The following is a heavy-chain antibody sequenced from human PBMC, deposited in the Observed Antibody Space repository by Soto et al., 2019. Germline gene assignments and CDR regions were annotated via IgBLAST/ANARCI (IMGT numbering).Heavy chain of an antibody. CDR3: ARGGGEGDRNWFDP. Sequence: ASVKVSCKASGYTFTGYYMHWVRQAPGQGLEWMGWINPNSCGTNYAQKFQGWVTMTRDTSISTAYMELSRLRSDDTAVYSWARGGGEGDRNWFDPWGQGTLVTVS. D-gene: IGHD3-16*01. CDR1: GYTFTGYY. CDR2: INPNSCGT. V-gene: IGHV1-2*04. J-gene: IGHJ5*02.